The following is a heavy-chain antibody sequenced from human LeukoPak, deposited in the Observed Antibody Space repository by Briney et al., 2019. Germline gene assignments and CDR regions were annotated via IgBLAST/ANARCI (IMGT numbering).Heavy chain of an antibody. J-gene: IGHJ6*02. Sequence: GSSVTVSCTASVGTFSSYAISWVRQAPGQGREWMGRIIPILRIANYAQKFQGRVTITADKSTRTAYMELSSLRSEDTAVYYCARERSSSWYGYGMDVWGQGTTVTVSS. V-gene: IGHV1-69*04. CDR2: IIPILRIA. CDR3: ARERSSSWYGYGMDV. D-gene: IGHD6-13*01. CDR1: VGTFSSYA.